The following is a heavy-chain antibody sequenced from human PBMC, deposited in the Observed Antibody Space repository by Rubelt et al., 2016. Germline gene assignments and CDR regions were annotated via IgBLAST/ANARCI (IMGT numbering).Heavy chain of an antibody. V-gene: IGHV2-26*01. J-gene: IGHJ4*02. D-gene: IGHD3-22*01. CDR3: ARDSLDSSGYSHHFDY. CDR2: IFSNDEK. CDR1: GFSLSNARMG. Sequence: QVTLKESGPVLVKPTETLTLTCTVSGFSLSNARMGVSWIRQPPGKALEWLAHIFSNDEKSYSTSLKRRLTISKETAKSQVVLTMTNMDPVDTATYYCARDSLDSSGYSHHFDYWGQGTLVTVSS.